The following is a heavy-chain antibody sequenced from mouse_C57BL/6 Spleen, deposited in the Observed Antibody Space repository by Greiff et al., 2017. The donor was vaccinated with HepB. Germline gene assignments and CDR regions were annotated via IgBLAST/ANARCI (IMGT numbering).Heavy chain of an antibody. V-gene: IGHV5-4*03. CDR3: ARGGPTIVTTWYFDV. CDR1: GFTFSSYA. D-gene: IGHD2-5*01. CDR2: ISDGGSYT. Sequence: EVKLQESGGGLVKPGGSLKLSCAASGFTFSSYAMSWVRQTPEKRLEWVATISDGGSYTYYPDNVKGRFTISRDNAKNNLYLQMSHPKSEDTAMYYCARGGPTIVTTWYFDVWGTGTTVTVSS. J-gene: IGHJ1*03.